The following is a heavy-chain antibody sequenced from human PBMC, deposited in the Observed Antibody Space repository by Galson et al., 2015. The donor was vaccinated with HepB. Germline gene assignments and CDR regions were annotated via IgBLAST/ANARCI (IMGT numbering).Heavy chain of an antibody. CDR3: ARGPRGVIGPAGFDM. V-gene: IGHV5-10-1*01. CDR1: GYRFSSYW. Sequence: QSGAEVKKPGESLRISCKGSGYRFSSYWINWVRQMPGKGLEWMGRIDPSDSDTNHSPSFQGHVTISDDKSISTAYLQWSSLKASDTAIYYCARGPRGVIGPAGFDMWGQGTMVTVSS. CDR2: IDPSDSDT. J-gene: IGHJ3*02. D-gene: IGHD3-10*01.